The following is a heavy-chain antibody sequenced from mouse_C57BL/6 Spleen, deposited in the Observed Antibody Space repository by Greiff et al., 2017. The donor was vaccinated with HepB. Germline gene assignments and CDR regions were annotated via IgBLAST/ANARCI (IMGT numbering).Heavy chain of an antibody. D-gene: IGHD1-1*01. CDR1: GYTFTSYG. J-gene: IGHJ4*01. Sequence: QVQLKESGAELARPGASVKLSCKASGYTFTSYGISWVKQRTGQGLEWIGEIYPRSGNTYYNEKFKGKATLTADKSSSTAYMELRSLTSEDSAVYFCARSRGSSPYYYAMDYWGQGTSVTVSS. CDR3: ARSRGSSPYYYAMDY. CDR2: IYPRSGNT. V-gene: IGHV1-81*01.